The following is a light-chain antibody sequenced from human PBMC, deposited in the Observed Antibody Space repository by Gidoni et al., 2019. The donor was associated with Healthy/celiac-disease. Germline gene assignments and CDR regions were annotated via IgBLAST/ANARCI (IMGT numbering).Light chain of an antibody. CDR3: QQYYSTPCS. V-gene: IGKV4-1*01. Sequence: DLVMTPSPDSLAVSLGERATINCKSSQSVLYSSNNKNYLAWYQQKPGQPPKLLIYWASTRESGVPDRLSGSGAGTDLTLTISSLKAEDVAVYYCQQYYSTPCSFGQGTKLEIK. CDR2: WAS. J-gene: IGKJ2*04. CDR1: QSVLYSSNNKNY.